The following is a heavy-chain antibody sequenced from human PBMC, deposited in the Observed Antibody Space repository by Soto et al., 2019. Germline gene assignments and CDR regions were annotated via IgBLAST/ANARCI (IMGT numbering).Heavy chain of an antibody. CDR1: GGPFSNDI. J-gene: IGHJ4*02. V-gene: IGHV1-69*08. CDR3: ARDSPIGSTFSGYDAIDY. Sequence: QVQLVQSGAEVKKPGSSVKVSCKASGGPFSNDIITWVRQAPGQGLEWMGRIIPLLSTSTYAQKFQGRLTITAXRXTXTXXMELNRLRSEDTAVYYCARDSPIGSTFSGYDAIDYWGQGTLITVSS. D-gene: IGHD5-12*01. CDR2: IIPLLSTS.